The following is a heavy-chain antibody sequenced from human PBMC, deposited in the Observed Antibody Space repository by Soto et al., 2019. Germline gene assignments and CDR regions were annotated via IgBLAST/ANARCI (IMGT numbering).Heavy chain of an antibody. CDR3: ARMVRGSTVGYYYYMDV. J-gene: IGHJ6*03. V-gene: IGHV1-18*01. D-gene: IGHD3-10*01. CDR2: ISPYNGDT. CDR1: GYAFTIHG. Sequence: VSVNLSCKTAGYAFTIHGISWVRQAPRQGLEWMGWISPYNGDTNYAQKLQGRVSVTTDSSTRTAYMELRSLRSEDTAVYYCARMVRGSTVGYYYYMDVWGKGTTVTVSS.